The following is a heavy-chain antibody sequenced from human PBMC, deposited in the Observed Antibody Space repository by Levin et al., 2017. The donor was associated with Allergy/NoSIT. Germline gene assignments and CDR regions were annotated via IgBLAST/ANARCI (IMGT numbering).Heavy chain of an antibody. Sequence: SQTLSLTCTVSGGSISSSSYYWGWIRQPPGKGLEWIGSIYYSGSTYYNPSLKSRVTISVDTSKNQFSLKLSSVTAADTAVYYCARESASSGGDGWGKGTTVTVSS. J-gene: IGHJ6*04. CDR3: ARESASSGGDG. CDR2: IYYSGST. CDR1: GGSISSSSYY. V-gene: IGHV4-39*02. D-gene: IGHD6-19*01.